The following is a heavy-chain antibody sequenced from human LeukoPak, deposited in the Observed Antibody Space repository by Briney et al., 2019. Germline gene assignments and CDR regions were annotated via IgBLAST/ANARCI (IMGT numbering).Heavy chain of an antibody. CDR3: TRGPIQQWLCYGVDV. CDR1: GFTFGDHA. D-gene: IGHD5-18*01. Sequence: GGSLRLSCTASGFTFGDHAMSWVRQAPGKGLEWVGFIRSKTYGGTTEYAASVKGRFTISRDDSKSIAYLQMNSLKTEDTAVYYCTRGPIQQWLCYGVDVWGQGTTVTVSS. V-gene: IGHV3-49*04. J-gene: IGHJ6*02. CDR2: IRSKTYGGTT.